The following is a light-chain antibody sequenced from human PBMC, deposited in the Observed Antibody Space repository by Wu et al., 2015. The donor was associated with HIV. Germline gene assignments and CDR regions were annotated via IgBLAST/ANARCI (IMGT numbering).Light chain of an antibody. V-gene: IGKV3-20*01. Sequence: EIVLTQSPGTLSLFPGERATLSCRASQSVSSGNLVWYQQKPGRAPRLLIYGASSRAPGIPDRFSGSGSGTDFTLTISRLEPEDFAVYYCQQYDSSLWTFGQGTKVEIK. CDR1: QSVSSGN. CDR2: GAS. CDR3: QQYDSSLWT. J-gene: IGKJ1*01.